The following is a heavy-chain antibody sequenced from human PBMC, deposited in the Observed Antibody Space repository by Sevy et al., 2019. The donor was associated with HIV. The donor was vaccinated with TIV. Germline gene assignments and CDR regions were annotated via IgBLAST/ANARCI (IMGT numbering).Heavy chain of an antibody. CDR3: ARGSSSITMVRGVNY. CDR1: GFTFSSYA. CDR2: ISYDGSNK. V-gene: IGHV3-30-3*01. D-gene: IGHD3-10*01. Sequence: GGSLRLSCAASGFTFSSYAMHWVRQAPGKGLEWVAVISYDGSNKYYADSVKGRFTISRDNSKNKLYLQMNSLRAEDTAVYYCARGSSSITMVRGVNYWGQGTLVTVSS. J-gene: IGHJ4*02.